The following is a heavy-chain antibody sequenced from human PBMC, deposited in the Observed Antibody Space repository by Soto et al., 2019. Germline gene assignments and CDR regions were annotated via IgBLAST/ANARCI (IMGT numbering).Heavy chain of an antibody. J-gene: IGHJ3*02. CDR2: IYYSGST. V-gene: IGHV4-59*01. Sequence: SDTLSLTCTVSGGSISSYYWSWIRQPPGKGLEWIGYIYYSGSTNYNPSLKSRVTISVDTSKNQFSLKLSSVTAADTAVYYCAIGVGVVARAFDIWGQGTMVTV. D-gene: IGHD5-12*01. CDR3: AIGVGVVARAFDI. CDR1: GGSISSYY.